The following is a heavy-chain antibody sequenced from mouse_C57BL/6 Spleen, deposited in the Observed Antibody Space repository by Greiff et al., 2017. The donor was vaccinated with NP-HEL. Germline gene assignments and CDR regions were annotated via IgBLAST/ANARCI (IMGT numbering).Heavy chain of an antibody. D-gene: IGHD1-1*01. CDR3: ARGLYYYGSSPYYYAMDY. CDR1: GFTFSDYG. Sequence: EVRLVESGGGLVKPGGSLKLSCAASGFTFSDYGMHWVRQAPEKGLEWVAYISSGSSNIYYADTVKGRFTISRDNAKNTLFLQMTSLRSEDTAMYYCARGLYYYGSSPYYYAMDYWGQGTSVTVSS. CDR2: ISSGSSNI. J-gene: IGHJ4*01. V-gene: IGHV5-17*01.